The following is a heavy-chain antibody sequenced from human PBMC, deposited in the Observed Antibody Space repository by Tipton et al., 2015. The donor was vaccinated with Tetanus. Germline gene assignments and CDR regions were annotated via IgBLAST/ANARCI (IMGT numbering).Heavy chain of an antibody. CDR1: GYTFNTYA. J-gene: IGHJ4*02. CDR3: AIDIWPNQTTPAAGDY. V-gene: IGHV1-18*04. Sequence: QLVQSGAEVKKPGASVKVSCKASGYTFNTYAITWVRQAPGQGLEWMGWISAYHGISNSAPKFEGRPTRTTDTSTNTAHRELRTLISDDTALYYCAIDIWPNQTTPAAGDYWGQGTLATFSS. D-gene: IGHD6-25*01. CDR2: ISAYHGIS.